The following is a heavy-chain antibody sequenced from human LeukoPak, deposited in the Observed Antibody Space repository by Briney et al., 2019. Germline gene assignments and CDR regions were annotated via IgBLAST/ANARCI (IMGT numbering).Heavy chain of an antibody. J-gene: IGHJ4*01. CDR3: ARDLMGLNDY. CDR2: IYHSGST. V-gene: IGHV4-38-2*02. Sequence: SETLSLTCTVSGYSISSGYYWGWIRQPPGKGLEWIGSIYHSGSTYYNPSLKSRVTISVDTSKNQFSLKLSSVTAADTAVYYCARDLMGLNDYWGQGTLVTVSS. CDR1: GYSISSGYY. D-gene: IGHD3-9*01.